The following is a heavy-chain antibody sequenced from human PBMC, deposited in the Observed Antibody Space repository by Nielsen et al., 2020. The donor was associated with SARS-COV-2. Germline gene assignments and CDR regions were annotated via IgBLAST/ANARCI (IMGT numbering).Heavy chain of an antibody. J-gene: IGHJ3*02. CDR3: ARHGPSFPPDAFDI. Sequence: SETLSLTCTVSGASISTYYCTWIRQPPGKGLEWFGYIYYSGSTNYKPTLKSRVTISVDTSKNQFSLKLSSVTAADTAVSYCARHGPSFPPDAFDIWGQGTMVTVSS. D-gene: IGHD1-26*01. CDR1: GASISTYY. CDR2: IYYSGST. V-gene: IGHV4-59*08.